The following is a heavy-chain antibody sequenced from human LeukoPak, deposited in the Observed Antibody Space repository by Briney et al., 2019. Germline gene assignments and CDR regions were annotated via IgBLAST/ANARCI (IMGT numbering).Heavy chain of an antibody. CDR3: VKDSNSGYYFDS. CDR2: ISYHGKDK. Sequence: GGSLRLSCAASGFTFSNYAMHWVRQAPGKGLEWVAVISYHGKDKYYADSVKGRFTLSRDTSKNTLYLEMNSLRAEDTAVYYCVKDSNSGYYFDSWGQGTLVTVSS. CDR1: GFTFSNYA. V-gene: IGHV3-30*04. D-gene: IGHD3-10*01. J-gene: IGHJ4*02.